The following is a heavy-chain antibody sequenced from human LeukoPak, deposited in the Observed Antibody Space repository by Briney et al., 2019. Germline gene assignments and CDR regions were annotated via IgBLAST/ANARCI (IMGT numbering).Heavy chain of an antibody. Sequence: GASVKVSCKASGYTFTSYDINWVRQATGQGLEWMGWMNPNSGNTGYAQKFQGRVTMTRNTSISTAYMELSSLRSEDTAVYYCARGRRGYCSGGSCRPYYFDYWGQGTLVTVSS. V-gene: IGHV1-8*01. CDR3: ARGRRGYCSGGSCRPYYFDY. CDR1: GYTFTSYD. D-gene: IGHD2-15*01. CDR2: MNPNSGNT. J-gene: IGHJ4*02.